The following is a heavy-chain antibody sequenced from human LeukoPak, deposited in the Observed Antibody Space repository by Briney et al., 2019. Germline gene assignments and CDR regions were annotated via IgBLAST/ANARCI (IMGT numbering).Heavy chain of an antibody. CDR2: LYTSGST. Sequence: PSESLYLTCTVSGGSISSNYCSWIRQPAGKGLEWIGRLYTSGSTNYNSCLKSRVTMSVDTSKNQFSLKLSSVTAADTAVYYCAREDIAAAGTGAYYYYYMDVWGKGTTVTVSS. D-gene: IGHD6-13*01. J-gene: IGHJ6*03. CDR3: AREDIAAAGTGAYYYYYMDV. CDR1: GGSISSNY. V-gene: IGHV4-4*07.